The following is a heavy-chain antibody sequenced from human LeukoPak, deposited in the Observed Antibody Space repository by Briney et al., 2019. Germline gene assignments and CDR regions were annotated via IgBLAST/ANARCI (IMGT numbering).Heavy chain of an antibody. V-gene: IGHV4-59*08. J-gene: IGHJ5*02. Sequence: SETLSLTCTVSGGSLSSYYWSWIRQPPGKGLEWIGYIYYSGSTNYNPSLKSRVTISVDTSKNQFSLKLSSVTAADTAVYYCARHGGRAAAGWGDNWFDPWGQGTLVTVSS. CDR3: ARHGGRAAAGWGDNWFDP. D-gene: IGHD6-13*01. CDR2: IYYSGST. CDR1: GGSLSSYY.